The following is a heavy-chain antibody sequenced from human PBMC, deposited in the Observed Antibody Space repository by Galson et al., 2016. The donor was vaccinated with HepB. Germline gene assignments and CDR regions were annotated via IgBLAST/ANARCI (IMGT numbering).Heavy chain of an antibody. CDR1: GFTSSNHW. Sequence: SLRLSCAASGFTSSNHWISWVRQAPGKGLEWVANIKPGGGVQYYVDSVRGRFTISRDIAKNAVYLQMNGLRVEEAAVYYCAREIAGSYFDWGQGTLVTVSS. V-gene: IGHV3-7*01. D-gene: IGHD3-10*01. CDR2: IKPGGGVQ. J-gene: IGHJ4*02. CDR3: AREIAGSYFD.